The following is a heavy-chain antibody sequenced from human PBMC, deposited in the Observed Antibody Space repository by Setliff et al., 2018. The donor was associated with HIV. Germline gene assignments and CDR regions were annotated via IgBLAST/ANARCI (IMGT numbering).Heavy chain of an antibody. CDR3: ARLRFSSSWYVGPDL. Sequence: SETLSLTCTVSGGSITSGGHYWSWIRQHPGKGLEWIGSIYFSGSAYYNPSLKSRVTMSVDTSTNQFSLKLFSVTAADTAVYYCARLRFSSSWYVGPDLWGQGFQVTVSS. CDR2: IYFSGSA. CDR1: GGSITSGGHY. V-gene: IGHV4-39*01. J-gene: IGHJ5*02. D-gene: IGHD6-13*01.